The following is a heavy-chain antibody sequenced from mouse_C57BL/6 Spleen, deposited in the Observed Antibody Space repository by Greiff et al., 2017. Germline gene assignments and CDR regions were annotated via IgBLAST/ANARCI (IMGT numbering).Heavy chain of an antibody. Sequence: EVMLVESGGDLVKPGGSLKLSCAASGFTFSSYGMSWVRQTPDKRLEWVATISSGGSYTYYPDSVKGRFTISRDNAKNTLYLQMSSLKSEDTAMYYCARGERGDWFAYWGQGTLVTVSA. CDR1: GFTFSSYG. J-gene: IGHJ3*01. CDR2: ISSGGSYT. CDR3: ARGERGDWFAY. V-gene: IGHV5-6*01.